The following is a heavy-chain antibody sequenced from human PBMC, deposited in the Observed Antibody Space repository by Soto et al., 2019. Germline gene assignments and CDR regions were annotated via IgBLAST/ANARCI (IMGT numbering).Heavy chain of an antibody. CDR3: ASYCSSTSCYIRDAFDI. Sequence: TLSLTCAVSGGSISSGGYYWSWIRQHPGKGLEWIGYIYYSGSTYYNPSLKSRVTISVDTSKNQFSLKLSSVTAADTAVYYCASYCSSTSCYIRDAFDIWGQGTMVTVSS. J-gene: IGHJ3*02. CDR1: GGSISSGGYY. D-gene: IGHD2-2*02. V-gene: IGHV4-31*11. CDR2: IYYSGST.